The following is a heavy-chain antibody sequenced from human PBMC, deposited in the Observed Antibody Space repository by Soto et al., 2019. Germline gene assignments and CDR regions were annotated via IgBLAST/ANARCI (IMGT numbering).Heavy chain of an antibody. D-gene: IGHD3-3*01. CDR1: GFNFNIYA. V-gene: IGHV3-23*01. Sequence: GGSLRLSCAAYGFNFNIYAMNWVRQAPGKGLEWVACIIGNSEATYYADSVKGRFTISRDNSNHILYLQLSSLRVEDTAIYYCARDLRPDGRYDLDYWGQGTQVTVSS. CDR3: ARDLRPDGRYDLDY. CDR2: IIGNSEAT. J-gene: IGHJ4*02.